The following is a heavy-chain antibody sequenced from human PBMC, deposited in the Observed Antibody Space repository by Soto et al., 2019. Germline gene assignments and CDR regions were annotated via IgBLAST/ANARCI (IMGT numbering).Heavy chain of an antibody. CDR3: AREFSNSPEAFDS. J-gene: IGHJ4*02. D-gene: IGHD6-6*01. Sequence: SETLSLTCTDSGGSVNSDNFFWSWIRQPPGRGLEWIGYIYYTGSTNYNPSLKSRVTISIDTSGNQFSLKLSSVTAADTAVYYCAREFSNSPEAFDSWGQGSLVTVSS. V-gene: IGHV4-61*01. CDR1: GGSVNSDNFF. CDR2: IYYTGST.